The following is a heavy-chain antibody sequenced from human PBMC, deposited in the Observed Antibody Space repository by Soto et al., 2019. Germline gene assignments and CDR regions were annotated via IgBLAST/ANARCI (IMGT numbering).Heavy chain of an antibody. Sequence: QVQLQVSGPGLVKPSETLSLTCTVSGHSISAYSWSWVRQPPGKGLEWIGNIHYNGNTKYNPSLKSRVTMSLDTSKNQFSLRLISVTAADTAKYFCAREGNLGRWLQPLDFWGQGTLVTVSS. D-gene: IGHD5-12*01. J-gene: IGHJ4*02. V-gene: IGHV4-59*01. CDR3: AREGNLGRWLQPLDF. CDR1: GHSISAYS. CDR2: IHYNGNT.